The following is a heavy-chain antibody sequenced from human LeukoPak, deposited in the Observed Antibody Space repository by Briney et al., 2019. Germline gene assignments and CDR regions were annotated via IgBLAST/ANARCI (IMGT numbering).Heavy chain of an antibody. J-gene: IGHJ4*02. CDR3: ALKGGHYYHFDA. D-gene: IGHD3-22*01. CDR2: ISDSGANT. CDR1: GFTFSTYA. Sequence: GGSLRLSCAASGFTFSTYAMSWVRQAPGKGLEWVSTISDSGANTYYADSVRGRFTISRDNSKNTLYLQKNSLRADDTATYYCALKGGHYYHFDAWGQGTLVTVSS. V-gene: IGHV3-23*01.